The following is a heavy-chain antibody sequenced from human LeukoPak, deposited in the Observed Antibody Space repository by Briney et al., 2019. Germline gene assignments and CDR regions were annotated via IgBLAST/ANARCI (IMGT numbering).Heavy chain of an antibody. J-gene: IGHJ4*02. V-gene: IGHV3-21*01. CDR3: ARHNYPYDSGGYYYAY. CDR1: GFTFSSYS. D-gene: IGHD3-22*01. CDR2: ISSSSSYI. Sequence: KAGGSLRLSCAASGFTFSSYSMNWVRQAPGKGLEWVSSISSSSSYIYYADSVKGRFTISRDNAKYSLYLQMNSLRAEDTAVYYCARHNYPYDSGGYYYAYWGQGTLVTVSS.